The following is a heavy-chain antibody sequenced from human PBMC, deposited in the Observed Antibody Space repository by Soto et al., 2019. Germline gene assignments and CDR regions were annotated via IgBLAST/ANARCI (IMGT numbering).Heavy chain of an antibody. D-gene: IGHD2-2*01. V-gene: IGHV3-30*18. CDR3: AERQDIVVGGDWYGMDV. Sequence: VQLVESGGGVVQPGRSLRLSCAASGFTFSSYGMHWVRQAPGKGLEWVAVISYDGSNKYYADSVKGRFTISGDNSKTRLYLQMNSLRAEDTAVYYGAERQDIVVGGDWYGMDVWGQGTTVTVS. CDR1: GFTFSSYG. J-gene: IGHJ6*02. CDR2: ISYDGSNK.